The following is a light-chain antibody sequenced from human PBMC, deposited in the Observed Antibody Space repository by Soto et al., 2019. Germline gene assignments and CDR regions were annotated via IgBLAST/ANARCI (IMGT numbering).Light chain of an antibody. V-gene: IGKV3-11*01. CDR3: QQRNDWPRIT. J-gene: IGKJ5*01. Sequence: EIVLTQFPATLYLSPGERATLSCRASQTIKTYLAWYQQKPGQAPRLLISDASNRATGVPARFSCSGSGTDFTLTINNLEPEDFAVYFCQQRNDWPRITFGQGTRLEIK. CDR2: DAS. CDR1: QTIKTY.